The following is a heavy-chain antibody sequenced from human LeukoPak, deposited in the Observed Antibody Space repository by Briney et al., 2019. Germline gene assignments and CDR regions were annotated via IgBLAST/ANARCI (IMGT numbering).Heavy chain of an antibody. V-gene: IGHV3-21*01. Sequence: GGSLRLSCAASGFTFSSYSMNWVRQAPGKGLEWVSSISGSTSYIYYADSVKGRFTISRDNAENSLYLQMNSLRAEDTAVYYCARARVSSGWYYDYWGQGTLVTVSS. J-gene: IGHJ4*02. CDR2: ISGSTSYI. CDR1: GFTFSSYS. D-gene: IGHD6-19*01. CDR3: ARARVSSGWYYDY.